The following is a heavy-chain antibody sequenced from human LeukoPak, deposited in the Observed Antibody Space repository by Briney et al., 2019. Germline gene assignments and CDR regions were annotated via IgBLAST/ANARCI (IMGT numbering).Heavy chain of an antibody. CDR1: GGSISSGGYY. V-gene: IGHV4-31*03. CDR3: ARTGYGDQPRMDYYSYYYMDV. D-gene: IGHD4-17*01. CDR2: IYYSGST. J-gene: IGHJ6*03. Sequence: ASQTLSLTCTVSGGSISSGGYYWSWIRQHPGKGLEGIGYIYYSGSTYYNPSLKSRDTISVDTSKNQLSLKLSSVTAADTAVYYCARTGYGDQPRMDYYSYYYMDVWGKGTTVTVSS.